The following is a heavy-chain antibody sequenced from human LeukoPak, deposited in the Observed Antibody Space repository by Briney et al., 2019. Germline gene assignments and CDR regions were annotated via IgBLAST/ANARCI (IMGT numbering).Heavy chain of an antibody. J-gene: IGHJ1*01. CDR3: AKDRGSGSYKYFQH. V-gene: IGHV3-9*01. CDR2: ISWNSGSI. Sequence: GGSLRLSCAASGFTFDDYAMHWVRQAPGKGLEWVSGISWNSGSIGYADSVKGRFTISRDNAKNSLYLQMNSLRAEDTALYYCAKDRGSGSYKYFQHWGQGTLVTVSS. D-gene: IGHD1-26*01. CDR1: GFTFDDYA.